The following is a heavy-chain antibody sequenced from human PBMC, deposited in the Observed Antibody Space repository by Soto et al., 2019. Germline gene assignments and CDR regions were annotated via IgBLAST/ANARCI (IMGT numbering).Heavy chain of an antibody. D-gene: IGHD3-22*01. Sequence: TSETLSLTCTVSGGSISSGDSYWNWIRQPPGKGPEWIGFIYYSGSTYYNPSLRSRVTMSVDTSKNQFSLKLSSVTAADTAVYYCARAPEYQDSSGYLYFDDWGQGTLVTVAS. CDR1: GGSISSGDSY. V-gene: IGHV4-30-4*01. J-gene: IGHJ4*02. CDR3: ARAPEYQDSSGYLYFDD. CDR2: IYYSGST.